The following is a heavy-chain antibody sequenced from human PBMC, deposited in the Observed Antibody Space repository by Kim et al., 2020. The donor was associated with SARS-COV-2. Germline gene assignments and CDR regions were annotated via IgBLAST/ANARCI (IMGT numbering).Heavy chain of an antibody. V-gene: IGHV3-7*01. CDR1: GFTFSSYW. D-gene: IGHD6-19*01. J-gene: IGHJ3*02. CDR3: ASPQWLVRRGDAFDN. CDR2: IKQDGSEK. Sequence: GGSLRLSCAASGFTFSSYWMSWVCQAPGKGLEWVAIIKQDGSEKYYVDSVKGRFTISRDNAKNSLYLQMNSRRAEDTAVYYCASPQWLVRRGDAFDNWGQGTMVTVSS.